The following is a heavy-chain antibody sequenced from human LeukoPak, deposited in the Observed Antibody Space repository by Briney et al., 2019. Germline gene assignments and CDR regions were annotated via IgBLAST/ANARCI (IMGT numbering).Heavy chain of an antibody. CDR2: IYYSGST. Sequence: SETLSLTCTVSGGSLSSYYWSWIRQPPGKGLEWIGYIYYSGSTNYNPSLKSRVTISVDTSKNQFSLKLSSVTAADTAVYYCARESMVRGFDYWGQGTLVTVSP. J-gene: IGHJ4*02. CDR1: GGSLSSYY. D-gene: IGHD3-10*01. V-gene: IGHV4-59*01. CDR3: ARESMVRGFDY.